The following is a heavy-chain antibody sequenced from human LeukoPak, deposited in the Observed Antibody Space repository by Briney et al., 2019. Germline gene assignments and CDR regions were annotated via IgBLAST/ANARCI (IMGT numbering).Heavy chain of an antibody. J-gene: IGHJ5*02. Sequence: GTSLRLSCAASGFTFSSYWMHWVRQAPGKGLVWVSRINSDGSSTSYADSVKGRFTISRDNAKNTLYLQMNSLRVEDTAVYYCAKVKGIVATKYNWFDPWGQGTLVTVSS. CDR1: GFTFSSYW. CDR2: INSDGSST. CDR3: AKVKGIVATKYNWFDP. D-gene: IGHD5-12*01. V-gene: IGHV3-74*01.